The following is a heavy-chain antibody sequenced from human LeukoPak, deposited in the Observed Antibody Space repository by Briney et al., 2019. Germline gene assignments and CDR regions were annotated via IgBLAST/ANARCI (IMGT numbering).Heavy chain of an antibody. J-gene: IGHJ3*02. CDR1: GFSVSGYW. CDR3: ARVSPYRVARLGALDI. D-gene: IGHD3-16*02. V-gene: IGHV3-74*01. CDR2: INSDGTTT. Sequence: GGSLRLSCAASGFSVSGYWMHWVRQAPGKGLVWVSRINSDGTTTDYADSVRGRVTVSRDNGRNTVYLQMSSLRADDTAIYYCARVSPYRVARLGALDIWSQGTKVTVSS.